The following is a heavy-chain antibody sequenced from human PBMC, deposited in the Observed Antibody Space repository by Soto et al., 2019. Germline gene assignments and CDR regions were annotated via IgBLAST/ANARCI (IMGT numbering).Heavy chain of an antibody. Sequence: PGESLKISCKGSGYRFSNFWIAWVRQMPGKGLEWMGSIYPGDSDTRFSPSFQGQVTISADRSINTAYLQWNSLKASDAAFYYCARVSGVKTLTRWYFELWGRGTRVTVSS. V-gene: IGHV5-51*01. CDR2: IYPGDSDT. D-gene: IGHD3-3*01. J-gene: IGHJ2*01. CDR3: ARVSGVKTLTRWYFEL. CDR1: GYRFSNFW.